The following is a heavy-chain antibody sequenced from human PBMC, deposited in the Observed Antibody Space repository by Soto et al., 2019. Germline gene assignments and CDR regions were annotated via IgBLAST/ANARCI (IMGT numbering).Heavy chain of an antibody. CDR3: AREGSSAWLVDYYYMDV. D-gene: IGHD6-19*01. V-gene: IGHV4-59*12. CDR2: IYYSGST. J-gene: IGHJ6*03. Sequence: SETLSLTCTVSGGSISSYYWSWIRQPPGKGLEWIGYIYYSGSTNYNPSLKSRVTISVDTSKNQFSLKLSSVTAADTAVYYCAREGSSAWLVDYYYMDVWGKGTTVTVSS. CDR1: GGSISSYY.